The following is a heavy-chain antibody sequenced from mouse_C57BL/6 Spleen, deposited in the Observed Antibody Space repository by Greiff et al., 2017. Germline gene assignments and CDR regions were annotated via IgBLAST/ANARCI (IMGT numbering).Heavy chain of an antibody. CDR3: ANLLSLRGPWFAY. Sequence: QVQLQQPGAELVKPGASVTLSCKASGYTFTSYWMHWVKQRPGQGLEWIGMIHPNSGSTNYNEKFKSKATLTVDKSSSTAYMQLSSLTSEDSAVYYCANLLSLRGPWFAYWGQGTLVTVSA. J-gene: IGHJ3*01. CDR1: GYTFTSYW. V-gene: IGHV1-64*01. CDR2: IHPNSGST. D-gene: IGHD2-4*01.